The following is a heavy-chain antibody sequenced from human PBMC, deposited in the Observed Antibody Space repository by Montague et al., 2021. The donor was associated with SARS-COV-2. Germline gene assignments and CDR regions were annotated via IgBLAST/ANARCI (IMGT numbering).Heavy chain of an antibody. CDR2: IFDSGSN. J-gene: IGHJ6*02. V-gene: IGHV4-39*06. CDR1: GGSISTNSYY. Sequence: SETLSLTCTVSGGSISTNSYYWVWIRPPPGKGLQWIGCIFDSGSNYYNPYPKSTVTLSVDTSKNHLTLRLSSVTAADTAVYYCARDSMVVTALTLGLPYDMAVWGQGTTVTVSS. CDR3: ARDSMVVTALTLGLPYDMAV. D-gene: IGHD2-21*02.